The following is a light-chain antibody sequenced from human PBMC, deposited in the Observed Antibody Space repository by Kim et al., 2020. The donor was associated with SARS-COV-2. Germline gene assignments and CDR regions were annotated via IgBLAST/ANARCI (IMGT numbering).Light chain of an antibody. J-gene: IGKJ2*01. CDR2: GIS. V-gene: IGKV3-20*01. CDR3: QHYGDSPPDT. Sequence: EIVLTQSPGTLSLSPGERATLSCRASQSVDNSYLAWYQQQPGRAPRLLIYGISKRPTGIPDRFSGSGSGTDFTITITRLEPEDSAVYYCQHYGDSPPDTFGQGTKLEI. CDR1: QSVDNSY.